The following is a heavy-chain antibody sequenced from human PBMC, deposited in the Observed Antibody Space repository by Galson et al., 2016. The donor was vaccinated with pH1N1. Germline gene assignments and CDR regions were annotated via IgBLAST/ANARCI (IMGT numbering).Heavy chain of an antibody. V-gene: IGHV3-23*01. Sequence: SLRLSCAASDFTFKDFGMNWVRQAPGKGLEWVSRIIGSGGGTSYADSVKGRFTISRDNSKNTLYLAMNSLRAEDTALYYCAKDWGWQLDPSPFDYWGQGTLVTVSS. CDR3: AKDWGWQLDPSPFDY. CDR1: DFTFKDFG. D-gene: IGHD4-23*01. CDR2: IIGSGGGT. J-gene: IGHJ4*02.